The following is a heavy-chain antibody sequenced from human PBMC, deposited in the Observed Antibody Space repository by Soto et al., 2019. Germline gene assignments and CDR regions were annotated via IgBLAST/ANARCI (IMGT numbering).Heavy chain of an antibody. Sequence: PSDTLSLTCTVSGGSISSYYWNWIRQPPGKGLEWIGYVYYTGSTKYYPSLKSRVIISVDTSKNQFSLKLSSVTTADTAVYYCARADCSGTSCLFDYWGQGMLVTVSS. CDR2: VYYTGST. CDR3: ARADCSGTSCLFDY. V-gene: IGHV4-59*01. J-gene: IGHJ4*02. D-gene: IGHD2-2*01. CDR1: GGSISSYY.